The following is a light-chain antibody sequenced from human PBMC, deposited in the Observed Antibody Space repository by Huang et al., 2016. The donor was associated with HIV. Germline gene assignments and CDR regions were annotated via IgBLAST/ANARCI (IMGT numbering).Light chain of an antibody. J-gene: IGKJ2*01. CDR1: QSVSNK. V-gene: IGKV3-15*01. CDR3: QQYNFWYT. CDR2: YAS. Sequence: EIVMTQSPATLSVSPGERVTLSCRASQSVSNKLAWYQQKAGQAPRLLIYYASNRATGIPARFSGSGSGTEFTLTISNLQSEDFAVYYCQQYNFWYTFGQGTKLEIK.